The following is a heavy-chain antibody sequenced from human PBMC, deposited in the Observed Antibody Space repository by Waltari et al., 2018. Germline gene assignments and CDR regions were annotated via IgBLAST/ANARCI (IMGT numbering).Heavy chain of an antibody. Sequence: QVQLVQSGGGVVQPGSSLRLSCAASGFTFSSYAMHWVRQAPGKGLEWVAVISYDGSNKYYADSVKGRFTISRDNSKSTLFLQMSSLRADDTAVYYCARDLMAVGAITREGVDDWGQGSLVTVSS. J-gene: IGHJ4*02. CDR1: GFTFSSYA. V-gene: IGHV3-30-3*01. CDR2: ISYDGSNK. D-gene: IGHD6-19*01. CDR3: ARDLMAVGAITREGVDD.